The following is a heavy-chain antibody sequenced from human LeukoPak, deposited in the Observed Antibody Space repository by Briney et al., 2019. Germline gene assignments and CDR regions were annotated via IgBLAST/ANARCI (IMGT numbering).Heavy chain of an antibody. V-gene: IGHV1-69-2*01. CDR3: STDPTTPGHYYYMDV. Sequence: ASVKISCKVSGYTFTDYYMHWVQQAPGKGLEWMGLVDHEDGETIYAEKFQGRDTITADTSTDTAYMELGNLRSEDTAVYYCSTDPTTPGHYYYMDVWGKGTTVTVSS. J-gene: IGHJ6*03. CDR1: GYTFTDYY. D-gene: IGHD1-1*01. CDR2: VDHEDGET.